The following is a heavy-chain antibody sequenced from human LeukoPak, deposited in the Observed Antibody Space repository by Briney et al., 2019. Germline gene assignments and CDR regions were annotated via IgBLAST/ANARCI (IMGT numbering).Heavy chain of an antibody. J-gene: IGHJ5*02. CDR2: ISYDGSNK. D-gene: IGHD6-19*01. CDR1: GFTFSSYG. Sequence: GGSLRLSCAASGFTFSSYGMHWVRQAPGKGLEWVAVISYDGSNKYYADPVKGRFTISRDNSKNTLYLQMNSLRAEDMAVYYCAKEVTVAGPRGSWFDPWGQGTLVTVSS. V-gene: IGHV3-30*18. CDR3: AKEVTVAGPRGSWFDP.